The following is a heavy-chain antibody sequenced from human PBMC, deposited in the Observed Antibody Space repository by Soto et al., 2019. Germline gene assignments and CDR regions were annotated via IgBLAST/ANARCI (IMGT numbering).Heavy chain of an antibody. V-gene: IGHV3-23*01. J-gene: IGHJ3*02. Sequence: PGGSLRLSCAASGFTFSSYAMSWVCQAPGKGLEWVSAISGSGGSTYYADSVKGRFTISRDNSKNTLYLQMNSLRAEDTAVYYCAKDMEVLAVASGAFDIWGQGTMVTVSS. CDR2: ISGSGGST. CDR3: AKDMEVLAVASGAFDI. D-gene: IGHD6-19*01. CDR1: GFTFSSYA.